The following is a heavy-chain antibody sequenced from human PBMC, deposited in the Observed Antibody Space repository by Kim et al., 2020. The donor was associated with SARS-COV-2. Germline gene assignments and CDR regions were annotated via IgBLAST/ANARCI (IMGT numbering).Heavy chain of an antibody. CDR3: ARAPIYQGSGGYYNSFDY. CDR2: IVGSSNYI. J-gene: IGHJ4*02. V-gene: IGHV3-21*01. Sequence: GGSLRLSCGASGFIFSSFSMNWVRQAPGKGLEWVSSIVGSSNYIYYADSVKGRFTISRDNAKNSLYLQMNSLRAEDTAVYYCARAPIYQGSGGYYNSFDYWGQGTLVTVSS. D-gene: IGHD3-10*01. CDR1: GFIFSSFS.